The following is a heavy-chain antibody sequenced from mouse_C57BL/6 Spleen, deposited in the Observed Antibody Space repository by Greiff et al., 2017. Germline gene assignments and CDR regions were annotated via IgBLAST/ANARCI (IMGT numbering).Heavy chain of an antibody. D-gene: IGHD2-2*01. V-gene: IGHV1-4*01. CDR3: ARADCGYDGYALDY. CDR1: GYTFTSYT. CDR2: INPSSGYT. Sequence: QVQLQQSGAELVRPGASVKMSCKASGYTFTSYTMHWVKQRPGQGLEWIGYINPSSGYTKYNQKFKDKATLTADKSSNTACMQLSSLTSEDSAVSYFARADCGYDGYALDYWGQGTSVTVSS. J-gene: IGHJ4*01.